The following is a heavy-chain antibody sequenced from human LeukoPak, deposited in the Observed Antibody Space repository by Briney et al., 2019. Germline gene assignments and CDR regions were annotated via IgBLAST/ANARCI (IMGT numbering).Heavy chain of an antibody. Sequence: SVKVSCKSSGGTFGRHGISWVRQAPGQGLEWMGGIIPIFGITNYAQKFQDRVTITADESRTTAYMDMSSLEYDDTAIYYCARGVVVAAAEVAFDIWGQGTMLTVSS. V-gene: IGHV1-69*13. CDR2: IIPIFGIT. J-gene: IGHJ3*02. CDR1: GGTFGRHG. D-gene: IGHD2-15*01. CDR3: ARGVVVAAAEVAFDI.